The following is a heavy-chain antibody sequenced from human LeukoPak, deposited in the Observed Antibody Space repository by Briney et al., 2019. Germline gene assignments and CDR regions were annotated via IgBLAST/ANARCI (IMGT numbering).Heavy chain of an antibody. Sequence: GGSLRLSCAASGFTFSNYAMSWVRQAPGKGLEWVSAISATGITPYYIDSVKGRFTISRDNSKNTLYLQMNSLRAEDTAVYYCAKNGGSGYYFVAFDIWGQGTMVTVSS. V-gene: IGHV3-23*01. CDR3: AKNGGSGYYFVAFDI. D-gene: IGHD3-22*01. CDR2: ISATGITP. J-gene: IGHJ3*02. CDR1: GFTFSNYA.